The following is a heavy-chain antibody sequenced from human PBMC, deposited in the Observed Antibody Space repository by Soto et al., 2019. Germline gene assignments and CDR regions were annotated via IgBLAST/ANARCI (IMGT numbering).Heavy chain of an antibody. CDR2: ISYDGSNK. CDR3: ARGETYYYDSSGCYEVGAFDI. V-gene: IGHV3-30-3*01. CDR1: EFTFSSYS. J-gene: IGHJ3*02. D-gene: IGHD3-22*01. Sequence: PGGSLRLSCAASEFTFSSYSMHWVRQAPGKGLEWVAVISYDGSNKYYADSVKGRFTISRDNSKNTLYLQMNSLRAEDTAVYYCARGETYYYDSSGCYEVGAFDIWGQGTMVTVS.